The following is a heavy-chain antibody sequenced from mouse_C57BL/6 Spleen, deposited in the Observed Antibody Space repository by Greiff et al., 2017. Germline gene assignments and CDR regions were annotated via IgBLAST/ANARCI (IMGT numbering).Heavy chain of an antibody. D-gene: IGHD2-2*01. CDR3: TTGVTTGHYYAMDY. Sequence: VQLKQSGAELVRPGASVKLSCTASGFNIKDDYMHWVKQRPEQGLEWIGWIDPENGDTEYASKFQGKATITADTSSNTAYLQLSSLTSEDTAVYYCTTGVTTGHYYAMDYWGQGTSVTVSS. CDR1: GFNIKDDY. CDR2: IDPENGDT. V-gene: IGHV14-4*01. J-gene: IGHJ4*01.